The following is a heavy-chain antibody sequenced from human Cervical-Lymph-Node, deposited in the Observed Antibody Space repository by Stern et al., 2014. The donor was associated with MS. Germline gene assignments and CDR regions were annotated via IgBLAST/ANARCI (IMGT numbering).Heavy chain of an antibody. Sequence: QMQLVQSGGGVVQPGRSLRLSCAASGFTFSSSGMHWVRQAPGKGLEWVAVIWYDGSNKYYADSVKGRFTISRDNSKNTLYLQMNSLRAEDTAVYYCAREHSSSWYEDPTYYFDYWGQGTLVTVSS. CDR3: AREHSSSWYEDPTYYFDY. CDR2: IWYDGSNK. D-gene: IGHD6-13*01. J-gene: IGHJ4*02. CDR1: GFTFSSSG. V-gene: IGHV3-33*01.